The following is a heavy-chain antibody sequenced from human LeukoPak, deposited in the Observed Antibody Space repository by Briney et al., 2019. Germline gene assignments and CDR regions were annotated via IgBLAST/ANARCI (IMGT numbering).Heavy chain of an antibody. CDR3: ARDGDGHFDY. D-gene: IGHD2-21*01. J-gene: IGHJ4*02. CDR1: GFTFSASS. Sequence: GGSLRLPCAASGFTFSASSMNWVRQAPGKGLEWVSYISFSSNTMYYADSVKGRFTISRDNAKNSLFLQMDSLRDEDTAVYYCARDGDGHFDYWGQGTLVTVSS. V-gene: IGHV3-48*02. CDR2: ISFSSNTM.